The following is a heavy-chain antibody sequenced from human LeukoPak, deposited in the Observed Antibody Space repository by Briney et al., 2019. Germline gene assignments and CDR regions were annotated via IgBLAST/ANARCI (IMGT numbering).Heavy chain of an antibody. J-gene: IGHJ4*02. CDR3: ARDRSGSYSDY. CDR2: ISSSSSYI. D-gene: IGHD1-26*01. CDR1: GFTFSSYW. Sequence: GGSLRLSCAASGFTFSSYWMHWVRQAPGKGLEWVSSISSSSSYIYYADSVKGRFTISRDNAKNSLYLQMNSLRAEDTAVYYCARDRSGSYSDYWGQGTLVTVSS. V-gene: IGHV3-21*01.